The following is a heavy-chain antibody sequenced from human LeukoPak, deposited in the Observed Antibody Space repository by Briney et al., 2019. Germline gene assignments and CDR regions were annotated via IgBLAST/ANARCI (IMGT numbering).Heavy chain of an antibody. CDR3: ARDGNYYDRSGYWGAKGVDY. J-gene: IGHJ4*02. V-gene: IGHV1-2*02. D-gene: IGHD3-22*01. Sequence: ASVKVSCKASGYTFTGYYMHWVRQAPGQGLEWMGWINPNSGGTNYAQKFQGRVTMTRDTSISTDYMELSRLRSDDTAVYYCARDGNYYDRSGYWGAKGVDYWGQGALVTVSS. CDR1: GYTFTGYY. CDR2: INPNSGGT.